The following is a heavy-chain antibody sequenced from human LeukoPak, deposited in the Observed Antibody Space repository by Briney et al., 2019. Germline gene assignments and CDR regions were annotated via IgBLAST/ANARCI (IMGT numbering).Heavy chain of an antibody. Sequence: PGRSLRLSCAASGFTFYDYAMHWVRQAPGKGLEWVSGISWNSGSIVYADSVKGRFTISRDNAKNSLYLQMNSLRAEDTALYYCAKDRGYCSGGSCSHFDYWGQGTLVTVSS. CDR2: ISWNSGSI. CDR1: GFTFYDYA. J-gene: IGHJ4*02. CDR3: AKDRGYCSGGSCSHFDY. D-gene: IGHD2-15*01. V-gene: IGHV3-9*01.